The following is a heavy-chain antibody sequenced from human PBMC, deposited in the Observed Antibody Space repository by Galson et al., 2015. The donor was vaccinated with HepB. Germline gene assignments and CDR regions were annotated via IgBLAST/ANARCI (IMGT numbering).Heavy chain of an antibody. CDR1: GYTFTSYD. D-gene: IGHD2-15*01. CDR3: ARLVVVVADAYGYYYYYYMDV. Sequence: SVKVSCRASGYTFTSYDINWVRQATGQGLEWMGWMNPNSGNTGYAQKFQGRVTMTRNTSISTAYMELSSLRSEDTAVYYCARLVVVVADAYGYYYYYYMDVWGKGTTVTVSS. CDR2: MNPNSGNT. V-gene: IGHV1-8*01. J-gene: IGHJ6*03.